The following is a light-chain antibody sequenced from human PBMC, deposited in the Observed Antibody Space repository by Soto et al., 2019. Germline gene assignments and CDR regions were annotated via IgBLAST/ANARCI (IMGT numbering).Light chain of an antibody. CDR1: QSISTK. CDR3: QKYNSWPLT. Sequence: EIVMTQSPATLSMSPGERATLSCRASQSISTKVAWYQQKPGQAPRIIIYGESTRATGVPDRFSGSGSGTELTLSISRLQSEHFAVYYCQKYNSWPLTCGGGTKVDIK. CDR2: GES. J-gene: IGKJ4*01. V-gene: IGKV3-15*01.